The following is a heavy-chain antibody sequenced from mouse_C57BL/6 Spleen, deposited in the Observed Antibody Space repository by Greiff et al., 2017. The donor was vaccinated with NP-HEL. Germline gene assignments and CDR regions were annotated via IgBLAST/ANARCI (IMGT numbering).Heavy chain of an antibody. D-gene: IGHD1-1*01. Sequence: EVQLQESGGGLVKPGGSLKLSCAASGFTFSDYGMHWVRQAPEKGLEWVAYISSGSSTIYYADTVKGRFTISRDNAKNTLFLQMTSLRSEDTAMYYCARPITTVVATEAMDYWGQGTSVTVSS. CDR3: ARPITTVVATEAMDY. V-gene: IGHV5-17*01. CDR1: GFTFSDYG. J-gene: IGHJ4*01. CDR2: ISSGSSTI.